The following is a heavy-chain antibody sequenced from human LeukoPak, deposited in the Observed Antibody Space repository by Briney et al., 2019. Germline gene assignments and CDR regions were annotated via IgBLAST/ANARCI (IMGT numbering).Heavy chain of an antibody. D-gene: IGHD1-26*01. V-gene: IGHV4-39*07. CDR2: IYYSGST. CDR3: VRDGTMRLDAFDS. J-gene: IGHJ3*01. Sequence: KPSETLSLTCTVSGGSISSSSDYWGWIRQPPGKGLEWIGSIYYSGSTYYNPSLKSRVTISVDTSKNQFSLKLSSVTAADTAVYYCVRDGTMRLDAFDSWGQGTMVTVSS. CDR1: GGSISSSSDY.